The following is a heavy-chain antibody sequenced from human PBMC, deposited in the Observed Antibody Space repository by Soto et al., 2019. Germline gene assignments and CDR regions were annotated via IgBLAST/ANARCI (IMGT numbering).Heavy chain of an antibody. J-gene: IGHJ4*02. D-gene: IGHD1-1*01. V-gene: IGHV1-18*03. CDR1: SYTFTSYK. Sequence: QVQVVQSGPEVKKPGASVKVSCRSSSYTFTSYKINWVRQSPGQGLEWMGWISASTGNSYYAQSFQDRITMTTDTATRTAYLELRSLRSDDMAVYFCALGNEGGFDYWGQGAVVTVSS. CDR2: ISASTGNS. CDR3: ALGNEGGFDY.